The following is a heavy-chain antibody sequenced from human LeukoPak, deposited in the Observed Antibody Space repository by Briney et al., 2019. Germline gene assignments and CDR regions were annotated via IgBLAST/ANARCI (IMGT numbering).Heavy chain of an antibody. CDR1: EFTFSYYA. Sequence: GGSLRLSCVASEFTFSYYAIHWVRQAPGKGLEWVAVISYDGSHTYYADSVKGRFTISRDNSRHTLYLQMNSLRAEDTALYYCAKDSTAKTPTYYYYYGMDVWGQGTTVIVSS. J-gene: IGHJ6*02. D-gene: IGHD5-18*01. CDR2: ISYDGSHT. CDR3: AKDSTAKTPTYYYYYGMDV. V-gene: IGHV3-30-3*01.